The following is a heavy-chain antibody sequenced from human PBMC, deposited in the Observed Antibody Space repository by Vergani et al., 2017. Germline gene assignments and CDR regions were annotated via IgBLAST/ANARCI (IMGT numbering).Heavy chain of an antibody. V-gene: IGHV3-15*01. Sequence: EVQLVESGGGLVKPGGSLRLSCAASGFTFADAWMSWVRQTPGKGLEWVGRIKSEADGGTTLYAAAVKDRITISRDDSQNTMYLQMSNLRSEDTAMYYCTAKDSGSYDYWGQGALVTVSS. J-gene: IGHJ4*02. D-gene: IGHD1-26*01. CDR3: TAKDSGSYDY. CDR1: GFTFADAW. CDR2: IKSEADGGTT.